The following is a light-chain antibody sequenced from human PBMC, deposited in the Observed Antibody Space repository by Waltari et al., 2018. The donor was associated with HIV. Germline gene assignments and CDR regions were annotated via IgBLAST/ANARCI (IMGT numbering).Light chain of an antibody. J-gene: IGKJ5*01. CDR3: QQRGNWPIT. V-gene: IGKV3-11*01. CDR1: QSVSTF. CDR2: NSS. Sequence: DILFTQSPVTLSLSPGERATVSCRASQSVSTFLAWYQQKPGQAPRLLMYNSSVRAKGISARFSASGSGTDFTLTITSLDPEDFAVYYCQQRGNWPITFGQGTRLEVK.